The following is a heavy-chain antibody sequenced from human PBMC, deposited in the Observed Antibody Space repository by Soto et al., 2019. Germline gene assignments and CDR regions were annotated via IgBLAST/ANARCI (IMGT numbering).Heavy chain of an antibody. CDR1: GFTFSSYS. CDR2: ISSSSSTI. CDR3: ASVPPRPSSYSGSYPGQEKNY. V-gene: IGHV3-48*02. D-gene: IGHD1-26*01. J-gene: IGHJ4*02. Sequence: EVQLVESGGGLVQPGGSLRLSCAASGFTFSSYSMNWVRQAPGKGLEWVSYISSSSSTIYYADSVKGRFTISRDNAKNSLYLQRNSLRDEDTAVYYCASVPPRPSSYSGSYPGQEKNYWGQGTLVTVSS.